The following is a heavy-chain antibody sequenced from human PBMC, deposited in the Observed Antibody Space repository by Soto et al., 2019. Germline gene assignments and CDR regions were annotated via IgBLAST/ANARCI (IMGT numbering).Heavy chain of an antibody. CDR2: IYYSGST. D-gene: IGHD6-13*01. CDR3: ARETLIAAAGRNWFDP. CDR1: GGSISSYY. Sequence: PSETLSLTCTVSGGSISSYYWSWIRQPPGKGLEWIGYIYYSGSTNYNPSLKSRVTISVDTSKNQFSLKLSSVTAADTAVYYCARETLIAAAGRNWFDPWGQGTLVTVSS. V-gene: IGHV4-59*01. J-gene: IGHJ5*02.